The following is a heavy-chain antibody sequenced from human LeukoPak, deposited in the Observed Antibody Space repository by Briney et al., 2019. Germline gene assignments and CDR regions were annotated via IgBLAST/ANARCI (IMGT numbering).Heavy chain of an antibody. Sequence: GGSLTLSCAPSGLTHRNYVMNWFGQAPAKGLEWVSTISVCAEYIFYADSVKGRSTISRDDSNNALYLQMHSLRAEDTALYYCASGPPFLKYFEYWDQGTLVTVSS. CDR1: GLTHRNYV. CDR3: ASGPPFLKYFEY. J-gene: IGHJ4*02. D-gene: IGHD3-3*01. V-gene: IGHV3-23*01. CDR2: ISVCAEYI.